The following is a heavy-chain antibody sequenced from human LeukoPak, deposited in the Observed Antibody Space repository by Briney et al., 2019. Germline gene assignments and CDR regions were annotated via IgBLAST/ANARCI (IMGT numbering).Heavy chain of an antibody. V-gene: IGHV1-69*13. CDR1: GGTFSNYA. CDR2: IIPLFGSA. Sequence: ASVKVSCKASGGTFSNYAISWVRQAPGQGLEWMGGIIPLFGSADYAQKFQGRVTFTADESTSTAYMELSSLRPEDTAVYYCARSFTYYYDSSGYYLPDAFDIWGQGTMVTVSS. J-gene: IGHJ3*02. CDR3: ARSFTYYYDSSGYYLPDAFDI. D-gene: IGHD3-22*01.